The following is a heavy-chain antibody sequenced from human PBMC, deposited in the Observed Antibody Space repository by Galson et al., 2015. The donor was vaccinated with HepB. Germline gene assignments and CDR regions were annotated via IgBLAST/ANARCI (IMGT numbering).Heavy chain of an antibody. CDR2: IWYDGSNK. D-gene: IGHD2-8*02. V-gene: IGHV3-33*01. CDR3: ARDGRNFHITGLDRPGGMDV. CDR1: GFTFSSYG. J-gene: IGHJ6*02. Sequence: SLRLSCAASGFTFSSYGIHWVRQAPGKGLEWVAVIWYDGSNKCYADSVKGRFTISRDNSKNTLFLQMNGLRAEDTAVYFCARDGRNFHITGLDRPGGMDVWGQGTTVTVSS.